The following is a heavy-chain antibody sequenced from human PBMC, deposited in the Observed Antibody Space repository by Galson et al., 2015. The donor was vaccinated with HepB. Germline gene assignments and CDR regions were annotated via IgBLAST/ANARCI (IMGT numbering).Heavy chain of an antibody. CDR1: GFTFSDYY. J-gene: IGHJ4*02. CDR2: ISSGDSPI. CDR3: ARVWTGYSLGY. Sequence: SLRLSCATSGFTFSDYYMSWIRQAPGKGPEWVSYISSGDSPIHYADSVKGRFTISRANAKNSLFLQMNSLRVEDTAVYYCARVWTGYSLGYWGQGILVTVSS. V-gene: IGHV3-11*01. D-gene: IGHD3/OR15-3a*01.